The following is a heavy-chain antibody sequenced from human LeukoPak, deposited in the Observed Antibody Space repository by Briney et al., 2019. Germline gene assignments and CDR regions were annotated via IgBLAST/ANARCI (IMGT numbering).Heavy chain of an antibody. D-gene: IGHD3-22*01. CDR3: AREIGHYYDSSGYYFGY. V-gene: IGHV3-30-3*01. J-gene: IGHJ4*02. CDR2: ISYDGSNK. CDR1: GFTFSSYA. Sequence: GGSLRLSCEASGFTFSSYAMHWVRQAPGKGLEWVAVISYDGSNKYYADSVKGRFTISRDNSKNTLYLQMNSLRAEDTAVYYCAREIGHYYDSSGYYFGYWGQGTLVTVSS.